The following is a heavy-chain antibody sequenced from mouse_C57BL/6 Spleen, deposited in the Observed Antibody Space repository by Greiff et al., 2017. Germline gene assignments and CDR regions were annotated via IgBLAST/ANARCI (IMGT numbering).Heavy chain of an antibody. V-gene: IGHV1-42*01. CDR2: INPSTGGT. CDR1: GYSFTGYY. D-gene: IGHD1-1*02. CDR3: ARYGHFDY. Sequence: EVKVVESGPELVKPGASVKISCKASGYSFTGYYMNWVKQSPEKSLEWIGEINPSTGGTTYNQKFKAKATLTVDKSSSTAYMQLKSLTSEDSAVYYCARYGHFDYWGQGTTLTVSS. J-gene: IGHJ2*01.